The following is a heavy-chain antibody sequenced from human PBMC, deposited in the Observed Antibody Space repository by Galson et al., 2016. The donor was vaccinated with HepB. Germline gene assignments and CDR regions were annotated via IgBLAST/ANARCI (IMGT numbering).Heavy chain of an antibody. V-gene: IGHV1-69*13. CDR2: IIPIFGTA. CDR1: GGTFSTYT. CDR3: ARAWGSGSGSYFMPFFDY. Sequence: SVKVSCKASGGTFSTYTISWVRQAPGQGLEWMGGIIPIFGTANYAQKFQGRVSITADESTNTAYMELTSLRSEDTAVYYCARAWGSGSGSYFMPFFDYWGHGTLVTVSS. D-gene: IGHD3-10*01. J-gene: IGHJ4*01.